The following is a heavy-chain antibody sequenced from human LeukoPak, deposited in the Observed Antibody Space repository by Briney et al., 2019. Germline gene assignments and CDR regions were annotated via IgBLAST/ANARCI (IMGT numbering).Heavy chain of an antibody. D-gene: IGHD3-22*01. CDR2: INHSGST. V-gene: IGHV4-34*01. CDR3: ARGQEYYYDSSGYPAY. J-gene: IGHJ4*02. Sequence: SETLSLTCAVYGGSFSGYYWSWNRQPPGKGLEWIGEINHSGSTNYNPSLKSRVTISVDTSKNQFSLKLSSVTAADTAVYYCARGQEYYYDSSGYPAYWGQGTLVTVSS. CDR1: GGSFSGYY.